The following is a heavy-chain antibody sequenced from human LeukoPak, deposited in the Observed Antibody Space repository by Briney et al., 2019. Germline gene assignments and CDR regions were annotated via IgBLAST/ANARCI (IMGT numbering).Heavy chain of an antibody. Sequence: GGSLRLSCAASGFTFSTYGMYWVRQAPGKGLEWAALIWNDGSKKYYAESVKGRFTISRDNSKNTLYLQMDSLRVEDTAVYYCAKGAFWTGYSEYFDPWGQGILVTVSS. CDR2: IWNDGSKK. J-gene: IGHJ4*02. CDR1: GFTFSTYG. CDR3: AKGAFWTGYSEYFDP. D-gene: IGHD3/OR15-3a*01. V-gene: IGHV3-33*06.